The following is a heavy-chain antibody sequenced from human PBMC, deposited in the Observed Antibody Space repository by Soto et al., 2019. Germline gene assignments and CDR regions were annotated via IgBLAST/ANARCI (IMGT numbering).Heavy chain of an antibody. V-gene: IGHV1-18*01. J-gene: IGHJ5*02. D-gene: IGHD3-10*01. Sequence: GSVKVSCKASGYTFTSYGISWVRQAPGQGLEWMGWISAYNGNTNYAQKLQGRVTMTTDTSTSTAYMELRSLRSDDTAVYYCARVSLSPYGSGSRGPWGQGTLVTVSS. CDR2: ISAYNGNT. CDR3: ARVSLSPYGSGSRGP. CDR1: GYTFTSYG.